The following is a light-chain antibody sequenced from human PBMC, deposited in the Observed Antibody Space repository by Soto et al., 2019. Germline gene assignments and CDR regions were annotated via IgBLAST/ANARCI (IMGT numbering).Light chain of an antibody. J-gene: IGKJ2*02. CDR3: QQYRSAST. CDR1: QSVSNW. V-gene: IGKV1-5*03. CDR2: KAT. Sequence: DIQMTQSPSTLSAFVGDRVTITCRASQSVSNWLAWYQQKPGKAPRLLISKATTLDSGVPSRFSGSGSGTEFTLSISSLQPEDFATYYCQQYRSASTFGQGTKLEIK.